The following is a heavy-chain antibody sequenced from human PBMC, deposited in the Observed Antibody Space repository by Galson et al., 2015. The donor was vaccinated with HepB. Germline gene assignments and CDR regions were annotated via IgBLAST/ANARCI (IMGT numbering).Heavy chain of an antibody. Sequence: SLRLSCAASGFSFSSYGMHWVRQAPGKGLEWVSFIRYDGTNEYYADSVKGRFTISRDNSKNTLYLQMNSLRAEDTAVYYCAKESTVTTKNWFDPWGQGTLVTVSS. CDR3: AKESTVTTKNWFDP. CDR2: IRYDGTNE. D-gene: IGHD4-17*01. V-gene: IGHV3-30*02. J-gene: IGHJ5*02. CDR1: GFSFSSYG.